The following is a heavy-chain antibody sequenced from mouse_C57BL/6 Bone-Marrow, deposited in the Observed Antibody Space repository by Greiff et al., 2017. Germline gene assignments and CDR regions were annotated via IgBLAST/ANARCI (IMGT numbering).Heavy chain of an antibody. CDR1: GYTFTSYG. Sequence: QVQLQQSGAELARPGASVKLSCKASGYTFTSYGISWVKQRTGPGLEWIGEIYPRSGNTYYHEKFKGKATLTADKSSSTAYMELRSLTSEDSAVYFGASCGSSSYWYFDVWGTGTTVTVSS. V-gene: IGHV1-81*01. J-gene: IGHJ1*03. D-gene: IGHD1-1*01. CDR2: IYPRSGNT. CDR3: ASCGSSSYWYFDV.